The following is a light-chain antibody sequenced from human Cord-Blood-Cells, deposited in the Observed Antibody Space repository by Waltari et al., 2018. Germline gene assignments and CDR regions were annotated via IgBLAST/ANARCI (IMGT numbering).Light chain of an antibody. CDR3: CSYAGSYV. CDR2: EGS. CDR1: SSDVGSYNL. J-gene: IGLJ1*01. V-gene: IGLV2-23*01. Sequence: QSALTQPASVSGSPGQSITISCTGTSSDVGSYNLVSWYHQHPGKAPKLMIYEGSKRPSGVPNRFSGSKSGNTASLTISGLQAEDEADYYCCSYAGSYVFGTGTKVTVL.